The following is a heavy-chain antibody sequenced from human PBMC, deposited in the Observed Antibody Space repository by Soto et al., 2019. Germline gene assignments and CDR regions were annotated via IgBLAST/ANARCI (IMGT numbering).Heavy chain of an antibody. CDR1: GFTFSSYA. Sequence: LRRSCAASGFTFSSYAMSWVRQAPGEGLEWVSAISGSGGSTYYADSVKGRFTISRDNSKNTLYLQMNSLRAEDTAVYYCAKDRDYGDYSIYYYYGMDVWGQGTTVTGSS. CDR3: AKDRDYGDYSIYYYYGMDV. J-gene: IGHJ6*02. V-gene: IGHV3-23*01. CDR2: ISGSGGST. D-gene: IGHD4-17*01.